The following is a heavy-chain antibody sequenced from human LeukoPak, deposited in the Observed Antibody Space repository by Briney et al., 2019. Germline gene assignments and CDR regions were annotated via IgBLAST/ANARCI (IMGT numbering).Heavy chain of an antibody. D-gene: IGHD6-13*01. CDR1: GGSISSSSYY. Sequence: SETLSLTCTVSGGSISSSSYYWGWIRQPPGKGLEWIGSIYYSGSTYYNPSLKSRVTISVDTSKNQFSLKLSSVTAADTAVYYCVRGSSSWRDAFDIWGQGTMVTVSS. CDR2: IYYSGST. V-gene: IGHV4-39*07. CDR3: VRGSSSWRDAFDI. J-gene: IGHJ3*02.